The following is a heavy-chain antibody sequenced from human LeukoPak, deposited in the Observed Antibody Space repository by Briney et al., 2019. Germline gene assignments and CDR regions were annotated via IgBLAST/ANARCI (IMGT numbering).Heavy chain of an antibody. CDR3: TTDWGYFDY. CDR1: GFTFSNAW. J-gene: IGHJ4*02. V-gene: IGHV3-15*01. Sequence: PGGSLRLSCAASGFTFSNAWMSWVRQAPGKGLGWVGRIKSKTDGRTTDYAAPVKGRFTISRDDSKTTLYLQMNSLKTEDTAVYYCTTDWGYFDYWGQGTLVTVSS. D-gene: IGHD3-16*01. CDR2: IKSKTDGRTT.